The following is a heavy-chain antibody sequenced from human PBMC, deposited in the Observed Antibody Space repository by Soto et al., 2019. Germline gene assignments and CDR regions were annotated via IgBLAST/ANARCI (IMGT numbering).Heavy chain of an antibody. CDR3: AKNGQPPYYYYGMDV. D-gene: IGHD2-8*01. Sequence: QGQLVQSGPEVKKPGASVKVSCKTSGYTFSRYGISWVRQDPGQGLEWMGWISGYNGDTNYAQKVQGRVTMTIDTSTYTAYMELRSLTSDDTAIYYCAKNGQPPYYYYGMDVW. CDR2: ISGYNGDT. CDR1: GYTFSRYG. J-gene: IGHJ6*01. V-gene: IGHV1-18*01.